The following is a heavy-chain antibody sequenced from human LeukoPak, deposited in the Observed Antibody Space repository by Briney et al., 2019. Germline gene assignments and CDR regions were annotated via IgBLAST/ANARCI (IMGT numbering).Heavy chain of an antibody. V-gene: IGHV4-39*01. J-gene: IGHJ5*02. D-gene: IGHD3-3*01. Sequence: SETLSLTCTVSGGSISSSSYYWGWIRQPPGKGLEWIGSIYYSGSTYYNPSLKSRVTISVDTSKNQFSLKLSSVTAADTAVYYCARHGAIFRVVTSNWCDPWGQGTLVTVSS. CDR2: IYYSGST. CDR1: GGSISSSSYY. CDR3: ARHGAIFRVVTSNWCDP.